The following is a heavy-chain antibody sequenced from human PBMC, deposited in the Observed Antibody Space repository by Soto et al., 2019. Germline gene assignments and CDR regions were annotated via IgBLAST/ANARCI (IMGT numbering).Heavy chain of an antibody. CDR2: INSDGSST. V-gene: IGHV3-74*01. D-gene: IGHD3-10*01. CDR3: LRVYGSGSLIDY. J-gene: IGHJ4*02. Sequence: GGSLRLSCAASGFTFSSYWMHWVRQAPGKGLVWVSRINSDGSSTSYADSVKGRFTISRDNAKNTLYLQMNSLRAEDTAVYYCLRVYGSGSLIDYWGQGTLVTVSS. CDR1: GFTFSSYW.